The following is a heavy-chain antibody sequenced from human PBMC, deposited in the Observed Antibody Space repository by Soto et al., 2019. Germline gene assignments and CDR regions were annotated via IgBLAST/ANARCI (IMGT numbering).Heavy chain of an antibody. D-gene: IGHD6-6*01. CDR2: IYYSGST. J-gene: IGHJ6*02. CDR3: ARDLVSSSSPYYYGMDV. Sequence: LSETLSLTCTVSGGSIGSGGYYWSGIRQHPGKGLEWIGYIYYSGSTYYNPSLKSRVTISVDTSKNQFSLKLSSVTAADTAVYYCARDLVSSSSPYYYGMDVWGQRTTVTVSS. V-gene: IGHV4-31*03. CDR1: GGSIGSGGYY.